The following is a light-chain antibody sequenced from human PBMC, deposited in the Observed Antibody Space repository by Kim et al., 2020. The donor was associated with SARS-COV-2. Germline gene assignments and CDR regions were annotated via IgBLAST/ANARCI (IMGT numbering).Light chain of an antibody. CDR1: SSDVGNYNL. CDR2: EIS. Sequence: QSALTQPASVSGSPGQSITISCTGTSSDVGNYNLVSWYQQHPGKAPKFMMYEISKRPSGVSNRFSGSKSGNTASLTISGLQAEDEADYYCCSYAGRVFGGGTQLTVL. J-gene: IGLJ3*02. CDR3: CSYAGRV. V-gene: IGLV2-23*02.